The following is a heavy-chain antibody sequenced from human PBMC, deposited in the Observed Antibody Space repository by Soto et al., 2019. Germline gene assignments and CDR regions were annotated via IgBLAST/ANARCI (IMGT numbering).Heavy chain of an antibody. J-gene: IGHJ6*02. V-gene: IGHV4-61*01. CDR1: GDSVTSDSYF. Sequence: MTSETLSLTCTVSGDSVTSDSYFWSWIPQPPGKGLEWIGNSYYSGYYSGSTNHNPSLKSRVTVSVDTSKNQFSLKLKSVTTADTAVYYCARDYKRENSGSVRCNSLDVWGQGTTVTVSS. D-gene: IGHD3-22*01. CDR2: SYYSGYYSGST. CDR3: ARDYKRENSGSVRCNSLDV.